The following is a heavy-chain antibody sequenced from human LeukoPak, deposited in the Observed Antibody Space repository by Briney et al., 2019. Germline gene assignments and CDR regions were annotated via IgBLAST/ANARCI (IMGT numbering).Heavy chain of an antibody. Sequence: PGGSLRLSCAASGFTFSSYAMSWVRQAPGKGLEWVANIKKDESEKYYVDSVKGRFTISRDNAKNSLFLQMNSLRVEDTAVYYCATGGSIANAPRPGFWGQGTLVTVPS. CDR3: ATGGSIANAPRPGF. CDR1: GFTFSSYA. J-gene: IGHJ4*02. CDR2: IKKDESEK. D-gene: IGHD3-10*01. V-gene: IGHV3-7*03.